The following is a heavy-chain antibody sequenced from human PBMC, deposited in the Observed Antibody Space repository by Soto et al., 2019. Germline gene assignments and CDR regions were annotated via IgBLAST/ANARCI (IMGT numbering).Heavy chain of an antibody. J-gene: IGHJ3*02. CDR1: GFTFSSYS. Sequence: GGSLRLSCAASGFTFSSYSMNWVRQAPGKGLEWVSSISSSSSYIYYADSVKGRFTISRDNSENTLYLQMNSLRAEDTAVYYCAKSPGGYYSFDIWGQGTMVTVSS. CDR2: ISSSSSYI. D-gene: IGHD3-3*01. CDR3: AKSPGGYYSFDI. V-gene: IGHV3-21*01.